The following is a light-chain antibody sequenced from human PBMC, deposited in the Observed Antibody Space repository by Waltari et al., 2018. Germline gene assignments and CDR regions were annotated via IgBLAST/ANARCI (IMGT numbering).Light chain of an antibody. V-gene: IGKV3-20*01. Sequence: EVVLTQSPGTLSLSPGERATLPCRASQSVRSNYFAWYQQKPGQAPRLLIYATYRRAAGIPDRFSGSGSGTDFTLTISSLEPEDFAVYYCQQYGSSLFTFGPGTKVDIK. J-gene: IGKJ3*01. CDR2: ATY. CDR1: QSVRSNY. CDR3: QQYGSSLFT.